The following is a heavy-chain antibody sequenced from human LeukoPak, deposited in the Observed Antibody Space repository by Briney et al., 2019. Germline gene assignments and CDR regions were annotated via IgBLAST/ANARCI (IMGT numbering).Heavy chain of an antibody. CDR3: AKGFLPASRYYFDY. D-gene: IGHD3-16*02. J-gene: IGHJ4*02. CDR1: GFTFSSYA. Sequence: GGSLRLSCAASGFTFSSYATSWVRQAPGKGLEWVSAISGSGGSTYYADSVKGRFTISRDNSKNTLYLQMNSLRAEDTAVYYCAKGFLPASRYYFDYWGQGTLVTVSS. CDR2: ISGSGGST. V-gene: IGHV3-23*01.